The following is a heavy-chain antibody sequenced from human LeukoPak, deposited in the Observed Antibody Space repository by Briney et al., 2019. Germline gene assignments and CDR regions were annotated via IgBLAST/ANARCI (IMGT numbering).Heavy chain of an antibody. CDR2: ISYDGSNK. J-gene: IGHJ4*02. V-gene: IGHV3-30*18. CDR3: AKDSLRGYSYGPFDY. CDR1: GFTFSSYG. Sequence: PGGSLRLSCAASGFTFSSYGMHWARQATGKGLEWVAVISYDGSNKYYADSVKGRFTISRDNSKNTLYLQMNSLRAEDTAVYYCAKDSLRGYSYGPFDYWGQGTLVTVSS. D-gene: IGHD5-18*01.